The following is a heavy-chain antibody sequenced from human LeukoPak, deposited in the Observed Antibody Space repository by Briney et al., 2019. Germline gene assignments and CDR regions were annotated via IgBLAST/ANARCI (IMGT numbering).Heavy chain of an antibody. V-gene: IGHV5-51*01. Sequence: GESLKISCKGSGYSFTSYWIGWVRQMPGKGLEWMGIIYPGDPDTRYSPSFQGQVTISADKSISTAYLQWSSLKASDTAMYYCARAAGYCSSTSCHSYFQHWGQGTLVTVSS. D-gene: IGHD2-2*01. CDR2: IYPGDPDT. J-gene: IGHJ1*01. CDR1: GYSFTSYW. CDR3: ARAAGYCSSTSCHSYFQH.